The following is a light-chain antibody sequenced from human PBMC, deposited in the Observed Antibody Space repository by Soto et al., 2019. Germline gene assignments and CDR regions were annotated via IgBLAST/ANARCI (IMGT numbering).Light chain of an antibody. CDR1: QSITGW. V-gene: IGKV1-5*01. CDR3: QHDKSYGFT. Sequence: DIQMTQSPSTLSASVGDRVTITCRASQSITGWLAWYQQKPGKAPKLLIYDASSMEGGVPPRFSGRASCTEFTPTISSPQPDAVATSYCQHDKSYGFTTGPGTKVDIK. CDR2: DAS. J-gene: IGKJ3*01.